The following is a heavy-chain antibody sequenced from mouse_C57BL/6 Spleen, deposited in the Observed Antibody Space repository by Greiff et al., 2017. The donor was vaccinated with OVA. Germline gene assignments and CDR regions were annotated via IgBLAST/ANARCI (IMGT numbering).Heavy chain of an antibody. J-gene: IGHJ1*03. V-gene: IGHV1-64*01. D-gene: IGHD1-1*01. CDR3: ARAGYGSSYFDV. Sequence: QVQLQQPGAELVKPGASVKLSCKASGYTFTSYWMHWVKQRPGQGLEWIGMIHPNSGSTNYNEKFKSKATLTVDKSSSTAYMQLSSLTSEDSAVYYCARAGYGSSYFDVWGTGTTVTVSS. CDR1: GYTFTSYW. CDR2: IHPNSGST.